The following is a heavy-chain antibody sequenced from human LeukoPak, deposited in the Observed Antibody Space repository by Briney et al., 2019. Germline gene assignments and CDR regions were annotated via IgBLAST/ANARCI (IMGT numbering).Heavy chain of an antibody. D-gene: IGHD2-2*02. Sequence: GGSLRLSCAASGFTFSSYAMHWVRQAPGKGLEWVAVISYDGSNKYYADSVKGRFTISRDNSKNTLYLQMNSLRAEDTAVYYCAKENLYGAFDIWGQGTMVTVSS. CDR1: GFTFSSYA. J-gene: IGHJ3*02. CDR3: AKENLYGAFDI. V-gene: IGHV3-30-3*01. CDR2: ISYDGSNK.